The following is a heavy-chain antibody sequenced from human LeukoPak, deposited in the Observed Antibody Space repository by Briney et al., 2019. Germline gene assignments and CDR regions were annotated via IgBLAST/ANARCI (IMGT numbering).Heavy chain of an antibody. V-gene: IGHV7-4-1*02. CDR1: GYTFTNYG. CDR2: INTNTGNP. CDR3: ARPGVTGGPGSDY. J-gene: IGHJ4*02. Sequence: GASVKVSCKASGYTFTNYGVNWVRQAPGQGLEWMGWINTNTGNPTYAQGFTGRFVFSLDTSVTTAYLQITSLKAEDTTVYFCARPGVTGGPGSDYWGQGTVVTVSS. D-gene: IGHD1-26*01.